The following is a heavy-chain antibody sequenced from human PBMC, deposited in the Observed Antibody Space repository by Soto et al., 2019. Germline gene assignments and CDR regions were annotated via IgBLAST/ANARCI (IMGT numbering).Heavy chain of an antibody. CDR1: GFSFSDYS. CDR3: ARARGNDWYSDY. CDR2: ITHTGTTA. Sequence: EVQLVESGGGLVRPGGSLRLSCTASGFSFSDYSYNWVRQAPGKGLEWVSSITHTGTTAYYADSVKGRFTISKASADNSLILQMTSLRAEDTAVYHCARARGNDWYSDYWGQGTLVTVSS. V-gene: IGHV3-21*02. D-gene: IGHD2-21*02. J-gene: IGHJ4*02.